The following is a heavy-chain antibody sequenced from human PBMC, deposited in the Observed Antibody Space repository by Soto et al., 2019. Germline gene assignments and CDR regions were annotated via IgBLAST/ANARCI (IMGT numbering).Heavy chain of an antibody. CDR3: ARTYYYGSGSYWFDP. D-gene: IGHD3-10*01. Sequence: GASVKVSCKASGGTFSSYAISWVRQAPGQGLEWMGWIIPIFGTANYAQKFQGRVTITADESTSTAYMELSSLRSEDTAVYYCARTYYYGSGSYWFDPWGQGTLVTVSS. CDR2: IIPIFGTA. CDR1: GGTFSSYA. J-gene: IGHJ5*02. V-gene: IGHV1-69*13.